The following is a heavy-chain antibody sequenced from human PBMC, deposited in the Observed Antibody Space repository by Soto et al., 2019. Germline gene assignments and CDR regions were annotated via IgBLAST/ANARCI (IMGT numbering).Heavy chain of an antibody. CDR2: ISYDGSNK. J-gene: IGHJ4*02. CDR3: ATLTSQQLADY. CDR1: GFTFSSYG. V-gene: IGHV3-30*03. D-gene: IGHD6-13*01. Sequence: GGSLRLSCAASGFTFSSYGMHWVRQAPGKGLEWVAVISYDGSNKYYADSVKGRFTISRDNSKNTLYLQMNSLRAEDTAVYYCATLTSQQLADYWGQGTLVTVSS.